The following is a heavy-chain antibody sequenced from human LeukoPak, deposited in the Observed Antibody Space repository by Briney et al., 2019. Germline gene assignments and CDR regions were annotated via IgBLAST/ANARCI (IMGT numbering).Heavy chain of an antibody. CDR1: GGSISGSTYY. CDR3: ARRGWALWDYFDY. D-gene: IGHD3-16*01. CDR2: IYYSGST. Sequence: SETLSLTCTVSGGSISGSTYYWGWIRQPPGKGLEWIGSIYYSGSTYYNPYLKSRVTVSVDTSKNQFFLKLSSMTAADTALYYCARRGWALWDYFDYWGQGTLVTVSS. V-gene: IGHV4-39*07. J-gene: IGHJ4*02.